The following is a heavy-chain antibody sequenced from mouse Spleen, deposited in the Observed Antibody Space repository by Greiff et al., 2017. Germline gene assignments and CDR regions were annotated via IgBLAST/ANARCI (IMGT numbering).Heavy chain of an antibody. CDR3: ALGKYLDY. CDR1: GFTFSDYG. CDR2: ISSGSSTI. Sequence: EVKVEESGGGLVKPGGSLKLSCAASGFTFSDYGMHWVRQAPEKGLEWVAYISSGSSTIYYADTVKGRFTISRDNAKNTQFLQMTSLRSEDTAMYYCALGKYLDYWGQGTTLTVSS. J-gene: IGHJ2*01. V-gene: IGHV5-17*01. D-gene: IGHD4-1*01.